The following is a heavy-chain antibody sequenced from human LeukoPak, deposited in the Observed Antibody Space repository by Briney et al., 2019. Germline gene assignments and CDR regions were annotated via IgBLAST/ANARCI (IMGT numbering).Heavy chain of an antibody. J-gene: IGHJ4*02. CDR3: ARDYRYHFDY. CDR2: ISGVTI. V-gene: IGHV3-48*02. CDR1: GFTFSSYS. Sequence: PGGSLRLSCAASGFTFSSYSMNWIRQAPGKGLEWVSYISGVTISYADSVKGRFTISRDNARNSLYLQMNSLRDEDTAVYYCARDYRYHFDYWGQGTLVTVSS. D-gene: IGHD3-16*02.